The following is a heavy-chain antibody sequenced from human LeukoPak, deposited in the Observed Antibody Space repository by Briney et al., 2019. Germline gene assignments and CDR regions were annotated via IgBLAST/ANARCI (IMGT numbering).Heavy chain of an antibody. V-gene: IGHV3-53*01. Sequence: GGSLRLSCAASGFTVSSNYMSWVRQAPGKGLEWVSVIYSGGSTYYADSVKGRFTISRDNSKNTLYLQMNSLRAEDTAVYYCARSRRYYYDSSGYTYYFDYWGQGTLVTVSS. CDR3: ARSRRYYYDSSGYTYYFDY. D-gene: IGHD3-22*01. CDR2: IYSGGST. CDR1: GFTVSSNY. J-gene: IGHJ4*02.